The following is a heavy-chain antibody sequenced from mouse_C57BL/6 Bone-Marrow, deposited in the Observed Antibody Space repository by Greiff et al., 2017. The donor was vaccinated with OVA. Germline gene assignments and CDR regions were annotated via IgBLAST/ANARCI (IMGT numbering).Heavy chain of an antibody. CDR2: ISYDGSN. D-gene: IGHD2-5*01. Sequence: EVKLVESGPGLVKPSQSLSLTCSVTGYSITSGYYWNWIRQFPGNKLEWMGYISYDGSNNYNPSLKNRISITRDTSKNQFFLKLNSVTTEDTATYYCARGGTIVTTLYYYAMDYWGQGTSVTVSS. V-gene: IGHV3-6*01. CDR3: ARGGTIVTTLYYYAMDY. CDR1: GYSITSGYY. J-gene: IGHJ4*01.